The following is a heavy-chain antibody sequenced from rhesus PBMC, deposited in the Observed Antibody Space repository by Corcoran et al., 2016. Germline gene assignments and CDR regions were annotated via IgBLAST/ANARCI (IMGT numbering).Heavy chain of an antibody. D-gene: IGHD6-25*01. Sequence: QVQLQESGPGLVKPSETLSLTCAVSGYSISSNYWSWIRRPPGKGLEWIGYIYGSSGSTYYNPSLKSRVTISTDTSKNQFSLKLRSVTAADTAVYYCARGDSGTWIPFDYWGQGVLVTVSS. CDR3: ARGDSGTWIPFDY. J-gene: IGHJ4*01. CDR1: GYSISSNY. V-gene: IGHV4-147*01. CDR2: IYGSSGST.